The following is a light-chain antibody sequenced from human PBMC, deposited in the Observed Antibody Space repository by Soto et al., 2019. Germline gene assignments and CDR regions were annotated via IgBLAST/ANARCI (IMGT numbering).Light chain of an antibody. CDR2: DAS. J-gene: IGKJ1*01. CDR1: QNINTW. Sequence: DIQLTQSPSTLSASVGDRVTITCRASQNINTWLAWYQQKPGKAPKLLIYDASTLESGVPSRFSGSGSGTEFPLTISSLQPNDFATYYCQQYDTFPGTFGQGTTVEIK. CDR3: QQYDTFPGT. V-gene: IGKV1-5*01.